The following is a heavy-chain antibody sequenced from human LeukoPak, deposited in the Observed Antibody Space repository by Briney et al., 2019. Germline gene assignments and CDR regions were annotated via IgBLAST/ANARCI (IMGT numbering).Heavy chain of an antibody. Sequence: ASVKVSCKASGYTFTRFGITWVRQAPGQGLKWMGWISTYNGNTNYAQNLQGRVTMTTDTSTNTAYMELRSLTSDDTAVYYCARVGFDCSDGNCYWGQGTLVTVSS. D-gene: IGHD2-15*01. CDR1: GYTFTRFG. CDR2: ISTYNGNT. CDR3: ARVGFDCSDGNCY. J-gene: IGHJ4*02. V-gene: IGHV1-18*01.